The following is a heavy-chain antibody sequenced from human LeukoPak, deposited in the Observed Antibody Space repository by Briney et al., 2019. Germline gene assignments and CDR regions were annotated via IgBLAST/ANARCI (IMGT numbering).Heavy chain of an antibody. V-gene: IGHV1-69*06. Sequence: GASVKVSCKASGGTFSSYAISWVRQAPGQGLEWMGGIIPIFGTANYAQKFQGRVTITADKSTSTAYMELSSLRSEDTAVYYCASYVVAASNWFDTWGQGTLVTVSS. CDR2: IIPIFGTA. CDR3: ASYVVAASNWFDT. CDR1: GGTFSSYA. D-gene: IGHD2-15*01. J-gene: IGHJ5*02.